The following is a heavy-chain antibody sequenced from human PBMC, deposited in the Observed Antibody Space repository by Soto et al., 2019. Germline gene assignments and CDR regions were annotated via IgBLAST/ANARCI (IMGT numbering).Heavy chain of an antibody. CDR3: ARLRYSYGSSFYY. CDR2: IYYSGST. J-gene: IGHJ4*02. V-gene: IGHV4-59*08. D-gene: IGHD5-18*01. CDR1: GGSISSYY. Sequence: QVQLQESGPGLVKPSETLSLTCTVSGGSISSYYWSWIRQPPGKGLEWIGYIYYSGSTNYNPSLKSRVAISVDTSKNQFSLKLSSVTAADTAVYYCARLRYSYGSSFYYWGQGTLVTVSS.